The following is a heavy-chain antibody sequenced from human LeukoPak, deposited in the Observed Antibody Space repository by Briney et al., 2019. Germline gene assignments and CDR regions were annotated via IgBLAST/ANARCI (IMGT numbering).Heavy chain of an antibody. Sequence: SETLSLACSVSGGSISLWQWNWIRQVAGKGLEWIGRLHTSGGPKYNPSLKSRVTMSLDTSKNQFFLKVSSVTAADTAVYFCATGGGPFDYWGQGILVTVSS. CDR2: LHTSGGP. CDR1: GGSISLWQ. V-gene: IGHV4-4*07. J-gene: IGHJ4*02. D-gene: IGHD3-16*01. CDR3: ATGGGPFDY.